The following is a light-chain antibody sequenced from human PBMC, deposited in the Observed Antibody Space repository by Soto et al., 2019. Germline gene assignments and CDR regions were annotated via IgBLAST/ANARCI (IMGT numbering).Light chain of an antibody. CDR3: QVWDSSSDHVV. CDR2: YDS. Sequence: SYELTQPPSVSVAPGKTARITCGGNNIGSKSVHWYQQKPGQAPVLVIYYDSDRPSGIPERFSGSNSGNTATRTSSRVEAGDEADYYCQVWDSSSDHVVFGGGTQLTVL. V-gene: IGLV3-21*04. CDR1: NIGSKS. J-gene: IGLJ2*01.